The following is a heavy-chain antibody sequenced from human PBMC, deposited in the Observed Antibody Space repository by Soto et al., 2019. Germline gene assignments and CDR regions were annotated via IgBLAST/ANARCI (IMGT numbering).Heavy chain of an antibody. CDR1: GDSFSSGDYK. D-gene: IGHD4-17*01. J-gene: IGHJ4*02. CDR3: ARSGDYVAFAY. CDR2: TYYSGYT. Sequence: QVQLQESGPGLVKPSQTLSLTCTVSGDSFSSGDYKWSWLRQPPGTGLEWIGYTYYSGYTYNNPSLKSRVTMSIDTSKNQFSLKLSSVTAADTCVYYCARSGDYVAFAYCCQGTLVTVS. V-gene: IGHV4-30-4*01.